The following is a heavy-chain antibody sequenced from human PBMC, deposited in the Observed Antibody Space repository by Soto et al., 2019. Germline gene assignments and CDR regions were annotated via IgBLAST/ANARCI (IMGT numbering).Heavy chain of an antibody. D-gene: IGHD3-10*01. CDR1: GFTFSDYY. CDR2: ISSSGSTI. Sequence: PGGSLRLSCAASGFTFSDYYMSWIRQAPGKGLEWVSYISSSGSTIYYADSVKGRFTISRDNAKNSLYLQMNSLRAEDTAVYYCARDHYYYGSASYYCYFDYWGQRALVTVSS. J-gene: IGHJ4*02. V-gene: IGHV3-11*01. CDR3: ARDHYYYGSASYYCYFDY.